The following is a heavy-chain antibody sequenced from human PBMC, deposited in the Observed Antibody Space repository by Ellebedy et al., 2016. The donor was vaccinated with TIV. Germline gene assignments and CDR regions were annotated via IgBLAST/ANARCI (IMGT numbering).Heavy chain of an antibody. Sequence: MPSETLSLTCTVSGGSISSHYWSWIRQPPGKGLQWIGYMFYTGTTRYNPSLKSRVTMSLDTSSNQFTLRLSSVTAADSAVYYCARHDPVPYFARGFDPWGQGTLVTVSS. CDR1: GGSISSHY. CDR3: ARHDPVPYFARGFDP. CDR2: MFYTGTT. V-gene: IGHV4-59*08. J-gene: IGHJ5*02. D-gene: IGHD2-2*01.